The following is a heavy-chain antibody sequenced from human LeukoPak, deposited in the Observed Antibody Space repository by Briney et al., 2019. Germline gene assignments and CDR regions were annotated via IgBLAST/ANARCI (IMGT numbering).Heavy chain of an antibody. CDR2: ISSSGSTK. V-gene: IGHV3-48*03. CDR3: XTXTXXXXFDY. CDR1: GFTSGFTFSDYE. J-gene: IGHJ4*02. Sequence: GGSLRLSCAVSGFTSGFTFSDYEMNWVRQAPGKGLEWVSYISSSGSTKYYADSVKGRFTISRDNAKNSLYLQMNSLRAEDTAXXXXXTXTXXXXFDYWXQGTLVTVSS.